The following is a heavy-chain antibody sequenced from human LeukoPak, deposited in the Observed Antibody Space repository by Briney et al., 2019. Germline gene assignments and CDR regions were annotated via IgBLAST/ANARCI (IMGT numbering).Heavy chain of an antibody. Sequence: GGSLRLSCTASGFTVSGNYMSWVRQAPGKGLEWLSVIHRGGNTYYADSVKGRFTISRDSSKNTVFLQMDSLRAEDTAVYYCARDPRYGWGVDYVDYWGQGTLVSVCS. CDR1: GFTVSGNY. CDR2: IHRGGNT. J-gene: IGHJ4*02. D-gene: IGHD3-10*01. V-gene: IGHV3-66*01. CDR3: ARDPRYGWGVDYVDY.